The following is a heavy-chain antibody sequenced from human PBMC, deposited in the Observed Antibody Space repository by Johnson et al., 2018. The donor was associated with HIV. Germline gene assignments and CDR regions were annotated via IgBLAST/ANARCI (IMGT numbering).Heavy chain of an antibody. J-gene: IGHJ3*02. Sequence: QVQLVESGGGVVQPGGSLRLSCAASGFTFSNYGMHWVRQAPGKGLEWVAFIRYDGSIKYYLDSVKGRFTISRDNSKNTLYLQMNSLRAEETAVYYCAKGQSSGYPKDAFEIWGQWTMVIVSS. CDR2: IRYDGSIK. V-gene: IGHV3-30*02. CDR3: AKGQSSGYPKDAFEI. D-gene: IGHD3-22*01. CDR1: GFTFSNYG.